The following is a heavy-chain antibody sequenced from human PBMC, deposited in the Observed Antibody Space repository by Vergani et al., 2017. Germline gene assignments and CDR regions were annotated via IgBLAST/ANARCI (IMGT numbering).Heavy chain of an antibody. V-gene: IGHV3-33*01. CDR3: ARERYYLGSGSYPYFYYYGLDV. Sequence: QVHLVESGGGVVQPGRSLRLSCAASGFTFGSFGMHWVRQAPGKGLEWVAVIWYDGRNKQYADSVKGRFTVSRDNSQSTLYLQMNSLRAEDTGVYYGARERYYLGSGSYPYFYYYGLDVWGQGTAVTVSS. D-gene: IGHD3-10*01. CDR1: GFTFGSFG. J-gene: IGHJ6*02. CDR2: IWYDGRNK.